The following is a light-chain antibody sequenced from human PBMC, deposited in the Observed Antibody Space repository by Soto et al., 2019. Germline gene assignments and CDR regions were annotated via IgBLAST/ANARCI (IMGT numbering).Light chain of an antibody. Sequence: QSVMTQPASVSGSPGQSITISWTGTSSDVGSYNLVSWYQHHPGKAPKLLIYEVSKRPSGVSNRCSGSKSGNTASLTISGLQAEDEADYYCCSYTGTRGLVFGGGTKLTVL. J-gene: IGLJ3*02. V-gene: IGLV2-23*02. CDR1: SSDVGSYNL. CDR3: CSYTGTRGLV. CDR2: EVS.